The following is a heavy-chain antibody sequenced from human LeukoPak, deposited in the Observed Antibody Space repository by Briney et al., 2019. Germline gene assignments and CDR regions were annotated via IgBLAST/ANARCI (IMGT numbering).Heavy chain of an antibody. CDR3: ALWELADY. D-gene: IGHD1-26*01. J-gene: IGHJ4*02. Sequence: GWSLRLSFAASGFTFSSYEMNWVRPAPGKGLEWVSYISSSGSTIYYADSVKGRFTISRDNAKNSLYLQMNSLRAEDTAVYYCALWELADYWGQGTLVTVSS. V-gene: IGHV3-48*03. CDR1: GFTFSSYE. CDR2: ISSSGSTI.